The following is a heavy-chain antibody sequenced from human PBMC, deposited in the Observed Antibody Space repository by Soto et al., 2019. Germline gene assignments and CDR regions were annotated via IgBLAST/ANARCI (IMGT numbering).Heavy chain of an antibody. CDR1: GGSFSGYY. V-gene: IGHV4-34*10. D-gene: IGHD3-16*01. Sequence: SETLSLTCAVYGGSFSGYYWSWIRQPPGRGLEWIGYINKSGSTKYNPSLKSRLTISVDTSKNQFSLKLSSVTAADTAVYYCARTLDYGHMDVWGKGTTVTVSS. CDR2: INKSGST. CDR3: ARTLDYGHMDV. J-gene: IGHJ6*03.